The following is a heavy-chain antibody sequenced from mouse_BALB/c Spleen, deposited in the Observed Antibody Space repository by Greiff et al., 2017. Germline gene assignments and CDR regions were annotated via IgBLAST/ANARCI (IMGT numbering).Heavy chain of an antibody. Sequence: VQLKESGPGLVKPSQSLSLTCTVTGYSITSDYAWNWIRQFPGNKLEWMGYISYSGSTSYNPSLKSRISITRDTSKNQFFLQLNSVTTEDTATYYCAYGTYYFDYWGQGTTLTVSS. D-gene: IGHD2-1*01. J-gene: IGHJ2*01. CDR1: GYSITSDYA. CDR2: ISYSGST. V-gene: IGHV3-2*02. CDR3: AYGTYYFDY.